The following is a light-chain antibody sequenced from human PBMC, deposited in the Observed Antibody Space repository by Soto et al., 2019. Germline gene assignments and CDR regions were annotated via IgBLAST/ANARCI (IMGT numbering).Light chain of an antibody. CDR2: DVS. CDR1: SSDVGAFNY. Sequence: QSVLTQPASGSGSPGQSIAIPCTGTSSDVGAFNYVSWYQQHPGKAPKFMIFDVSSRPSGVSDRFSGSKSGNTASLTISGLQTEDEADYYCASYTTSSTYVFGTGTKVTV. J-gene: IGLJ1*01. CDR3: ASYTTSSTYV. V-gene: IGLV2-14*03.